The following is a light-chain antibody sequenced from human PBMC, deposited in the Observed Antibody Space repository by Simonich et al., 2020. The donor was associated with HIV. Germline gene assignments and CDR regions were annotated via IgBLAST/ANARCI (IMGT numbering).Light chain of an antibody. CDR3: QQYNTYPRT. Sequence: AIQLTQSPSSLSASVGDRVTITCRASQGISSALVWYQQKPGKAPKLLIYEASTLESGVPSRFSGSGSGTEFTLTISGLQPDDFATYYCQQYNTYPRTFGQGTKVEI. J-gene: IGKJ1*01. CDR1: QGISSA. V-gene: IGKV1-13*02. CDR2: EAS.